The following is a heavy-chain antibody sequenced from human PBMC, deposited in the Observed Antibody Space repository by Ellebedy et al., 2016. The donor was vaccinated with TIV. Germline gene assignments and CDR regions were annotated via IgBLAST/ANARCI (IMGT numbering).Heavy chain of an antibody. D-gene: IGHD2-2*01. CDR3: ASQTDSTEDY. CDR2: IYPGDSYT. Sequence: GESLKISCKGSGYSFTTHWIGWVRQMPGKGLEWMGIIYPGDSYTNYSPSFQGHVTISADKSISTAYLQWSSLKASDTAMYYCASQTDSTEDYWGQGTLVTVSS. CDR1: GYSFTTHW. J-gene: IGHJ4*02. V-gene: IGHV5-51*01.